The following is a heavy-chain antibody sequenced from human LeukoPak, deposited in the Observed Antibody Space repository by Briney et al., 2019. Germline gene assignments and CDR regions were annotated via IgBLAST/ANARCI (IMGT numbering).Heavy chain of an antibody. CDR3: ARDLVYFDY. J-gene: IGHJ4*02. CDR2: LWYDGSNK. CDR1: GFTFSSYG. Sequence: GGSLRLSCAASGFTFSSYGMHWVRRAPGKGLEWVTFLWYDGSNKYYADSVKGRFTISRDNSKNTLYLQMNTLRAEDTAVYYCARDLVYFDYWGQGTLVTVPS. V-gene: IGHV3-33*01.